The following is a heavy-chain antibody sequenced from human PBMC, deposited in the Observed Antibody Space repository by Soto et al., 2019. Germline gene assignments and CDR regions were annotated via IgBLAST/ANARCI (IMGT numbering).Heavy chain of an antibody. CDR3: ARGANALPKSVGTMDV. CDR1: GGSISSGGYY. J-gene: IGHJ6*02. Sequence: PSETLSLTCTVSGGSISSGGYYWSWIRQHPGKGLEWIGYIYYSGSTYYNPSLKSRVTISVDTSKNQFSLKLSSVTAADTAVYYCARGANALPKSVGTMDVWGQGTTVTVSS. CDR2: IYYSGST. V-gene: IGHV4-31*03. D-gene: IGHD1-1*01.